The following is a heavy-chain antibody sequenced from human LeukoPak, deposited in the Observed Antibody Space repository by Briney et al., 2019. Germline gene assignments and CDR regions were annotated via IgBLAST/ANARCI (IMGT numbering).Heavy chain of an antibody. CDR2: ISSSGSTI. CDR3: ARDWEHYYDSSHDAFDI. D-gene: IGHD3-22*01. J-gene: IGHJ3*02. Sequence: PGGSLRLSCAASGFTFSSYEINWVRQAPGKGLEWVSYISSSGSTIYYADSVKGRFTISRDNAENSLYLQMNSLRAEDTAVYYCARDWEHYYDSSHDAFDIWGQGTMVTVSS. CDR1: GFTFSSYE. V-gene: IGHV3-48*03.